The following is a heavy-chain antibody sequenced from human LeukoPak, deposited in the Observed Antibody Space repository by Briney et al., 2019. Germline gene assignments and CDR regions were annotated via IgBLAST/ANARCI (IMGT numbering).Heavy chain of an antibody. J-gene: IGHJ4*02. CDR1: GYSISSGYY. CDR2: IYHSGST. V-gene: IGHV4-38-2*02. Sequence: SETLSLTCTVSGYSISSGYYWGWIRQPPGKGLEWIGSIYHSGSTYYNPSLKSRVTISVDTSKNQFSLKLSSVTAADTAVYYCARVAGSGYCEYWGQGTLVTVSS. D-gene: IGHD6-19*01. CDR3: ARVAGSGYCEY.